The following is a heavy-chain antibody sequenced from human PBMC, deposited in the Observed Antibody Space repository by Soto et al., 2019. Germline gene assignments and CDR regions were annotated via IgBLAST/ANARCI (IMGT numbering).Heavy chain of an antibody. CDR3: ARDHWGRDGYNYVGMDV. V-gene: IGHV1-69*12. J-gene: IGHJ6*02. D-gene: IGHD5-12*01. CDR1: GGTFSSYA. Sequence: QVQLVQSGAEVKKPGSSVKVSCKASGGTFSSYAISWVRQAPGQELEWMGGIIPIFGTANYAQKFQGRVTITADESTSTAYMELSSLSSEDTAVYYSARDHWGRDGYNYVGMDVWGQGTTVTVSS. CDR2: IIPIFGTA.